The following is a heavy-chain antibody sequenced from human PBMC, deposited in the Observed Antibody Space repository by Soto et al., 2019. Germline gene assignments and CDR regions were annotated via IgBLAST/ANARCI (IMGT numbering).Heavy chain of an antibody. Sequence: ASAKVSCKSSGYIFTIYAIHWVRQAPGQRLEWMGWIRAYNGNTNYAQKLQGRVTMTTDTSTSTAYMELRSLRSDDTAVYYCARDAPPEDYWGQGTLVTVSS. CDR3: ARDAPPEDY. CDR2: IRAYNGNT. V-gene: IGHV1-18*01. CDR1: GYIFTIYA. J-gene: IGHJ4*02.